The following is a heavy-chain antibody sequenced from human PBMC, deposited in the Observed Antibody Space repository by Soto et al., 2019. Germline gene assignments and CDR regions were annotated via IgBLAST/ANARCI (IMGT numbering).Heavy chain of an antibody. CDR3: AKTSTPQWLRQELDY. CDR1: GFTFSNFA. Sequence: PGGSLRLSCAASGFTFSNFAMNWVRQAPGKGLEWVSAISNSFSDGNTHYADSVKGRFTISRDNDKNTVFLEIDSLRAEDTAVYYCAKTSTPQWLRQELDYWGQGTLVTVSS. V-gene: IGHV3-23*01. CDR2: ISNSFSDGNT. D-gene: IGHD6-19*01. J-gene: IGHJ4*02.